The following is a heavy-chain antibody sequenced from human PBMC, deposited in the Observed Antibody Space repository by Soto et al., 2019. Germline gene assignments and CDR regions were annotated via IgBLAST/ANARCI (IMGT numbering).Heavy chain of an antibody. Sequence: ASVKVSCKASGYTFTSYAIHWVRQAPGQRLEWMGWISAGNGNAKYSQKFQGRVTITRDTSASTAYVELSSLSSDDTAVYYCARASYYYESSGYYPDYWGQGTLVTVSS. J-gene: IGHJ4*02. D-gene: IGHD3-22*01. CDR1: GYTFTSYA. V-gene: IGHV1-3*01. CDR2: ISAGNGNA. CDR3: ARASYYYESSGYYPDY.